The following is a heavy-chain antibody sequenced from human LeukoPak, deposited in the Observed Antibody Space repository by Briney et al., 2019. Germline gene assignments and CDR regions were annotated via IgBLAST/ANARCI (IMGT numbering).Heavy chain of an antibody. J-gene: IGHJ4*02. CDR3: ARNGRYCATATCLDF. D-gene: IGHD2-15*01. CDR1: GFTFSSYN. Sequence: PGGSLRLSCTASGFTFSSYNMNWVRQAPGKGLEWVSFISSSFTTIYYADSVEGRFTISRDNAKNSLYLQMDSLRAEDTAVYYCARNGRYCATATCLDFWGQGTLVTVSS. V-gene: IGHV3-48*01. CDR2: ISSSFTTI.